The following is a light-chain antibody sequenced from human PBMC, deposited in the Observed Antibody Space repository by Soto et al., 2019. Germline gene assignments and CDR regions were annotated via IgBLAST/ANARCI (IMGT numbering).Light chain of an antibody. CDR3: SSYTSSSTL. V-gene: IGLV2-14*01. CDR1: SGEVGGYNY. Sequence: QSVLTQPASVSGSPGQSITISCTGTSGEVGGYNYVSWYQQHPGKAPKLMIYDVSNRPSGVSNRFSGSKSGNTASLTISGLQAEDEADYYCSSYTSSSTLFGTGTKDTVL. J-gene: IGLJ1*01. CDR2: DVS.